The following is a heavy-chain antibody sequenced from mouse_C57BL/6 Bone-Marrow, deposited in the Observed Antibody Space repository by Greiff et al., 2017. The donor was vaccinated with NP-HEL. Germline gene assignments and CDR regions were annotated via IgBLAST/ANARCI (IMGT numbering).Heavy chain of an antibody. CDR3: ATGTEYAMDY. J-gene: IGHJ4*01. V-gene: IGHV14-4*01. CDR2: IDPENGDT. CDR1: GFNFKDDY. D-gene: IGHD3-3*01. Sequence: VQLQQSGAELVRPGASVKLSCTASGFNFKDDYMHWVKQRPEQGLEWIGWIDPENGDTEYASKFQGKATITADTSSNTAYMQLSSLTSEDTAVYYCATGTEYAMDYWGQGTAVTVSS.